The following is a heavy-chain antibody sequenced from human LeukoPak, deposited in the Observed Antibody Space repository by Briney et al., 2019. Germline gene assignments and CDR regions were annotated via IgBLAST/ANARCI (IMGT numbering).Heavy chain of an antibody. CDR2: IYTSGST. Sequence: NPSETLSLTCTVSGGSISSGSYYRSWIRQPAGKGLEWIGRIYTSGSTNYNPSLKSRVTISVDTSKNQFSLKLSSVTAADTAVYYCAGGDSGYSSGWYRFDYWGQGTLVTVSS. V-gene: IGHV4-61*02. CDR3: AGGDSGYSSGWYRFDY. D-gene: IGHD6-19*01. J-gene: IGHJ4*02. CDR1: GGSISSGSYY.